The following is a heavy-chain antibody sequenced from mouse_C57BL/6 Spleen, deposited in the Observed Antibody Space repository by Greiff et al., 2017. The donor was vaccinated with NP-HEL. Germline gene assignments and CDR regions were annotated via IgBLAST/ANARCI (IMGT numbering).Heavy chain of an antibody. J-gene: IGHJ2*01. Sequence: VKLQQSGAELVRPGTSVKVSCKASGYAFTNYLIEWVKQRPGQGLEWIGVINPGSGGTNYNEKFKGKATLNADKSSSTAYMQLSSLTSEDSAVYFCARWYYGSPYYFDYWGQGTTLTVSS. CDR2: INPGSGGT. D-gene: IGHD1-1*01. V-gene: IGHV1-54*01. CDR1: GYAFTNYL. CDR3: ARWYYGSPYYFDY.